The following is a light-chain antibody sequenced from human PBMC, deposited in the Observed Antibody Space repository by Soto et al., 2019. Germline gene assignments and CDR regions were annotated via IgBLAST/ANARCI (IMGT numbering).Light chain of an antibody. CDR1: SSDVGAYNY. Sequence: QSALTQPASVSGSPGQSITISCTGTSSDVGAYNYVSWYQQYPGKAPKYIMYDVTNRPSGVSYRFSGSKSGNTASLTISGLQAEDEADYYCSSYTTSRTLYVFGTGTKVTVL. J-gene: IGLJ1*01. CDR3: SSYTTSRTLYV. CDR2: DVT. V-gene: IGLV2-14*03.